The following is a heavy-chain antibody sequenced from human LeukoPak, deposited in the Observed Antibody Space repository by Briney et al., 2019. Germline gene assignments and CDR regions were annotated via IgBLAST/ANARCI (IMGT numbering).Heavy chain of an antibody. CDR1: GFTFICYS. CDR3: AREPGDY. J-gene: IGHJ4*02. CDR2: ISSSSSYI. Sequence: RGSLRLSCAASGFTFICYSMNWVRQAPGQGLEWVSSISSSSSYIYYADSVKGRFTISRDNAKNSLYLQMNSLRPEDTAVYYCAREPGDYWGQGTLVTVSS. V-gene: IGHV3-21*01.